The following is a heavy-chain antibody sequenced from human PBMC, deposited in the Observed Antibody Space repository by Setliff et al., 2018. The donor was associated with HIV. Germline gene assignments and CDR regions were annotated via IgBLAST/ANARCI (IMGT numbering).Heavy chain of an antibody. D-gene: IGHD3-3*01. V-gene: IGHV4-30-4*08. Sequence: ASETLSLTCTASDGYISDGDYYWTWIRQPPGKGLEWIGYIYHSGITSYNPSLKSRVTISLDMSKNQFSLKLNSVTAADTATYYCARLGYYNFWSGYWTDYWGHGTLVTVSS. J-gene: IGHJ4*01. CDR1: DGYISDGDYY. CDR3: ARLGYYNFWSGYWTDY. CDR2: IYHSGIT.